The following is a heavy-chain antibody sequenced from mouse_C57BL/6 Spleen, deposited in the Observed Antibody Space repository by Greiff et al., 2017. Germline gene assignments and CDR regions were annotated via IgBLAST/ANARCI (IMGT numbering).Heavy chain of an antibody. V-gene: IGHV1-69*01. Sequence: QVQLQQPGAELVMPGASVKLSCKASGYTFPSYWMHWVKQRPGQGLEWIGEIDPSDSYTNYNQKFKGKSTLTVDKSSSTAYMQLSSLTSEDSAVYYCARNDYEVYAMDYWGQGTSVTVSS. CDR2: IDPSDSYT. D-gene: IGHD2-4*01. CDR1: GYTFPSYW. J-gene: IGHJ4*01. CDR3: ARNDYEVYAMDY.